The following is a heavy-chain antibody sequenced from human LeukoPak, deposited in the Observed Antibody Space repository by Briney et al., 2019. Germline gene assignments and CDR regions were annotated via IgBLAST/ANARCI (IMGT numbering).Heavy chain of an antibody. CDR1: GFTFSSYG. V-gene: IGHV3-30*02. Sequence: GGSLRLSCAASGFTFSSYGMHWVRQAPGEGLEWVAFIRYDGSNKYYADSVKGRFTISRDNSKNTLYLQMNSLRAEDTAVYYCAKAIDIVVVPAAYDAFDIWGQGTMVTVSS. CDR2: IRYDGSNK. CDR3: AKAIDIVVVPAAYDAFDI. J-gene: IGHJ3*02. D-gene: IGHD2-2*01.